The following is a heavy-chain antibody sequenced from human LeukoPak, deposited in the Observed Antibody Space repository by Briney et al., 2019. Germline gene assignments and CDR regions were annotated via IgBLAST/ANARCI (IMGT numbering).Heavy chain of an antibody. V-gene: IGHV4-39*01. Sequence: PSETLSLTCAVSGGSISGSKDFWGWIRQSRGKGLEWIGSIYYTGSTYYNPSLKSRVTISVDTSKSEFSLMVHSVTAADTAMYYCARRGITYSTSFFYSWGQGTLVTVAS. CDR2: IYYTGST. D-gene: IGHD6-13*01. CDR3: ARRGITYSTSFFYS. J-gene: IGHJ4*02. CDR1: GGSISGSKDF.